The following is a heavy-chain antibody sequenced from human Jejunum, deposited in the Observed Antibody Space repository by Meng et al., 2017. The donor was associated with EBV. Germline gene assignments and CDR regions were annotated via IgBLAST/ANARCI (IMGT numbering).Heavy chain of an antibody. J-gene: IGHJ4*02. Sequence: QVQLVQSGAEVKTPGASVKVSCKASGFTFTSYAMHWVRQASGQRLEWMGWINAGSGYTRYSQKFQGRVTITRDTSASIVYMELSSLRSEDTAVYFCARVNDKTNFDFWGQGTLVTVSS. CDR3: ARVNDKTNFDF. CDR2: INAGSGYT. CDR1: GFTFTSYA. V-gene: IGHV1-3*01.